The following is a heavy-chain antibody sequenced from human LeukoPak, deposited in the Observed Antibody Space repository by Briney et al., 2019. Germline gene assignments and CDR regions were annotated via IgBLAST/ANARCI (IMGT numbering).Heavy chain of an antibody. V-gene: IGHV3-23*01. J-gene: IGHJ4*02. D-gene: IGHD6-19*01. CDR3: ARDLRSSGWDY. Sequence: GGSLRLSCAASGFTFSSYAMSWVRQAPGKGLEWVSAISGSGGSTYYADSVKGRFTISRDNAKNSLYLQMSSLRDEDTAVYYCARDLRSSGWDYWGQGTLVTVSS. CDR2: ISGSGGST. CDR1: GFTFSSYA.